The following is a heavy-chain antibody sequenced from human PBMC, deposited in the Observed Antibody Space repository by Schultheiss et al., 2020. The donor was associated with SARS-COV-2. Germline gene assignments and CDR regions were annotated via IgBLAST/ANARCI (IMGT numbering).Heavy chain of an antibody. CDR3: TRSIRHYGDYFDY. V-gene: IGHV3-49*04. CDR2: IRSKAYGGTT. D-gene: IGHD4-17*01. Sequence: GGSLRLSCAASGFTFSSYAMHWVRQAPGKGLEWVGFIRSKAYGGTTEYAASVKGRFTISRDDSKSIAYLQMNSLKTEDTAVYYCTRSIRHYGDYFDYWGQGTLVTVSS. CDR1: GFTFSSYA. J-gene: IGHJ4*02.